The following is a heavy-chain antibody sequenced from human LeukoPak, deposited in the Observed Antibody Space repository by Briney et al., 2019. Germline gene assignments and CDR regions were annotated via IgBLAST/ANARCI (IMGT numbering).Heavy chain of an antibody. CDR3: AKDSPSRTATTEVPVDC. Sequence: GGSLRLSCAASGFTFSTYYMNWVRQASGKGLEWLASISSSSSYIYFADSVRGRFTIPRDNAKNSLYLQMNSLRAEDTAVYYCAKDSPSRTATTEVPVDCWGQGTLVTVS. J-gene: IGHJ4*02. CDR2: ISSSSSYI. V-gene: IGHV3-21*01. CDR1: GFTFSTYY. D-gene: IGHD1/OR15-1a*01.